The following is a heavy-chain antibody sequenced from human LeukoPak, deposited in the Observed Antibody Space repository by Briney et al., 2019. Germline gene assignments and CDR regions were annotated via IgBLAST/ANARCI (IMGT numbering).Heavy chain of an antibody. CDR3: AREFSTVGNFDY. CDR1: GFTFSRFS. J-gene: IGHJ4*02. V-gene: IGHV3-21*01. D-gene: IGHD3-3*02. Sequence: GGSLRLSCATSGFTFSRFSMRWVRQAPGKGLEWVLSIYFTGNHISYADSVKGRFTISRDNANNSVYLQMNGLRAEDTAVYYCAREFSTVGNFDYWGQGTLVTVSS. CDR2: IYFTGNHI.